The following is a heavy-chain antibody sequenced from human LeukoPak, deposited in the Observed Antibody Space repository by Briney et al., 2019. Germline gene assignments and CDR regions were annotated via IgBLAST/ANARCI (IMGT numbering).Heavy chain of an antibody. J-gene: IGHJ4*02. D-gene: IGHD3-3*01. CDR3: TTDGSDFWSGYYMFDY. Sequence: KTDGRTTDYAPPVKGRFTISRDDSKNTLYLQMNSLKTEDTAVYYCTTDGSDFWSGYYMFDYWGQGTLVTVSS. CDR2: KTDGRTT. V-gene: IGHV3-15*01.